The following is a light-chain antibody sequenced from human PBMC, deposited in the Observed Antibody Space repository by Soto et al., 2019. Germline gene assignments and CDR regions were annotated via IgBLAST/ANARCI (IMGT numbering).Light chain of an antibody. CDR2: WAS. V-gene: IGKV4-1*01. Sequence: DIVMTQSPDSLAVSLGERATINCKSSQSVLYSSNNKNYLAWYQQRPGQPPKLLIYWASTRESGVPDRFSGSVSGTDFTLTITSLQAEDLAVYYCQQYESTPPSFGQGTKLEIK. CDR3: QQYESTPPS. J-gene: IGKJ2*01. CDR1: QSVLYSSNNKNY.